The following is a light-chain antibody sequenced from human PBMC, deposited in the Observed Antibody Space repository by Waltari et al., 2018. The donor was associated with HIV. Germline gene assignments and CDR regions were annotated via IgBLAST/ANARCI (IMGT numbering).Light chain of an antibody. CDR2: SNN. CDR1: SSKVGSTI. Sequence: SVLAQPPSASGTPGQRVTISCSGSSSKVGSTIVNWYQQVPGTAPKLLIYSNNQRPSGVPDRFSGSNSGTSASLAISGLQSEDEADYYCAAWDDSLNAWVFGGGTKLTVL. J-gene: IGLJ3*02. CDR3: AAWDDSLNAWV. V-gene: IGLV1-44*01.